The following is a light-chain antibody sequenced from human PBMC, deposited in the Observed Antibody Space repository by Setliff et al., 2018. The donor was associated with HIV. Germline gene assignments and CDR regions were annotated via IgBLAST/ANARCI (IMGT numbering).Light chain of an antibody. V-gene: IGLV2-14*03. Sequence: QSVLTQPASVSGSPGQSITISCTGTSSDIGGYNYVSWYQQHPGKAPKLMIYDVSSRPSGVSNRFSGSKSGNTASLTISGLQAEDEADYYCSSYTSSGTLHAFGPGTKVTVL. CDR3: SSYTSSGTLHA. CDR1: SSDIGGYNY. CDR2: DVS. J-gene: IGLJ1*01.